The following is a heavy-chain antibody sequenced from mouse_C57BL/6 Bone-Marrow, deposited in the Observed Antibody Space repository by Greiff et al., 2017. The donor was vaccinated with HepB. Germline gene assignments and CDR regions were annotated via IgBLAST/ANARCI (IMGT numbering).Heavy chain of an antibody. D-gene: IGHD1-1*01. CDR1: GYTFTSYG. V-gene: IGHV1-81*01. CDR3: ARSVSYYGSSLYAMDY. J-gene: IGHJ4*01. CDR2: IYPRSGNT. Sequence: VHLVESGAELARPGASVKLSCKASGYTFTSYGISWVKQSTGQGLEWIGEIYPRSGNTYYHEKFKGKATLTADKSSSTAYMELRILTSEDSAVYFGARSVSYYGSSLYAMDYWGQGTSVTVSS.